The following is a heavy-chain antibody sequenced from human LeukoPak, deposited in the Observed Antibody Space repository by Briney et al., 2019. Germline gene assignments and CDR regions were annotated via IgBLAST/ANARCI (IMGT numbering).Heavy chain of an antibody. CDR1: GFTFSSYA. CDR2: ISGSGGST. D-gene: IGHD3/OR15-3a*01. V-gene: IGHV3-23*01. CDR3: AKDYRDWSSPGDAFDI. Sequence: GGSLRLSCAASGFTFSSYAMSWVRQAPGKGLEWVSAISGSGGSTYYADSVKGRFTISRDNSKNTLYLQMNSLRAEDTAVYYCAKDYRDWSSPGDAFDIWGQGTMVTVSS. J-gene: IGHJ3*02.